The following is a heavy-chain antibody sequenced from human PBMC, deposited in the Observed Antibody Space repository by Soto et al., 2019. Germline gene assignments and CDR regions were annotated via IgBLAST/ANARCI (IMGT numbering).Heavy chain of an antibody. CDR2: IIPIFGTA. Sequence: ASVPVSCKASGGTFSSYAISWVRQAPGQWLEWMGGIIPIFGTANYAQKFQGRVTITADESTSTAYMELSSLRSEDTAVYYCARVVVITGFDPWGQGTLVTVSS. J-gene: IGHJ5*02. V-gene: IGHV1-69*13. CDR3: ARVVVITGFDP. D-gene: IGHD3-22*01. CDR1: GGTFSSYA.